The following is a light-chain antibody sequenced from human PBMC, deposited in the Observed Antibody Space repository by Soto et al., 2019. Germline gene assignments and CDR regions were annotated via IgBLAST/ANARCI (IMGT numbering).Light chain of an antibody. V-gene: IGKV1-39*01. CDR2: AAS. J-gene: IGKJ1*01. CDR3: QQSYSTPRT. Sequence: DIQMTQSPSTLSASVGDRVTITCRASQSIGDSLAWYQQKPGKVPKLLIYAASSLQSGVPSRFSGSGSGTDFTLTISSLQPEDFATYYCQQSYSTPRTFGQGTKVDIK. CDR1: QSIGDS.